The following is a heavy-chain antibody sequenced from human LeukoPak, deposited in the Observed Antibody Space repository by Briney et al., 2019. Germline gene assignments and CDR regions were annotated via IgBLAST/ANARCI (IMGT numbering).Heavy chain of an antibody. CDR3: ARHITGDYNWFDP. CDR2: IYYSGST. J-gene: IGHJ5*02. CDR1: GGSFSGYY. V-gene: IGHV4-59*01. D-gene: IGHD1-20*01. Sequence: SETLSLTCAVYGGSFSGYYWSWIRQPPGKGLEWIGYIYYSGSTNYNPSLKSRVTISVDTSKNQFSLKLSSVTAADTAVYYCARHITGDYNWFDPWGQGTLVTVSS.